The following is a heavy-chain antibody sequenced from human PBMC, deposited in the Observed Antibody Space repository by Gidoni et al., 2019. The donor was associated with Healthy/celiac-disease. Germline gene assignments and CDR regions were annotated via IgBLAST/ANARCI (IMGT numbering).Heavy chain of an antibody. V-gene: IGHV4-34*01. CDR2: INHSGST. J-gene: IGHJ6*02. D-gene: IGHD3-16*01. CDR3: ARDPRPLGDSDV. Sequence: SWIRQPPGKGLEWIGEINHSGSTNYNPSLKSRVTISVDTSKNQFSLKLSSVTAADTAVYYCARDPRPLGDSDVWGQGTTVTVSS.